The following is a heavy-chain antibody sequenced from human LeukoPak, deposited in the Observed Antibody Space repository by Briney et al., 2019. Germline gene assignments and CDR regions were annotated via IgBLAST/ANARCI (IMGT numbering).Heavy chain of an antibody. CDR2: IYYSGST. D-gene: IGHD3-10*01. CDR1: GGSISSYY. Sequence: SETLSLTCTVSGGSISSYYWNWIRQPPGKGLEWIGYIYYSGSTNYNPSLKSRVTISVDTSKNQFSLKLSSVTAADTAVYYCARHASTMVRGVTLNWFDPWGQGTLVTVSS. V-gene: IGHV4-59*08. CDR3: ARHASTMVRGVTLNWFDP. J-gene: IGHJ5*02.